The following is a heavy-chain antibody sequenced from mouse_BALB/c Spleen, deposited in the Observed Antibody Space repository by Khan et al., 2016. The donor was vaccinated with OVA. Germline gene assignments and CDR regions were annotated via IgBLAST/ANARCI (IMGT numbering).Heavy chain of an antibody. D-gene: IGHD3-3*01. Sequence: QIQLVQSGPELKKPGETVKISCKASGYTFTNYGMNWVKQAPGKGLKWMGWINTYTGEPTYTDDFKGRFAFSLETSASTAYLQINNLKNEDMATYFCARRASYWYFDVWGAGTTVTVSS. CDR1: GYTFTNYG. CDR3: ARRASYWYFDV. J-gene: IGHJ1*01. CDR2: INTYTGEP. V-gene: IGHV9-1*02.